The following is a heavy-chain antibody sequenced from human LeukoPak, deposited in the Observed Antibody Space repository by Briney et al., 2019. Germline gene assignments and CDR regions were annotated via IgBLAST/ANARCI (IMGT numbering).Heavy chain of an antibody. J-gene: IGHJ4*02. CDR1: GAPIGSFH. CDR3: AREAVDYGSGSHDY. D-gene: IGHD3-10*01. V-gene: IGHV4-4*07. Sequence: SDTLSLTCTVSGAPIGSFHWSWIRQPAGKGLEWIGRVHSSGSTNYNPSIKSRVTMSVDTSKNQFSLKLNTVTAADTAMYYCAREAVDYGSGSHDYWGQGILVTVSS. CDR2: VHSSGST.